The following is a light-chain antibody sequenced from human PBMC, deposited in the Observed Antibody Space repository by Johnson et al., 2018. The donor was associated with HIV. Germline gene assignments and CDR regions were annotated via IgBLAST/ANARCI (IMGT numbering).Light chain of an antibody. Sequence: QSVLTQSPSVSAAPGQKVTISCSGSSSNIGNNYVSWYQQLPGTAPKLLIYEKNKRPSGIPDRFSASKSGTSATLDITGLQPGDEADYYCGTWDSSLGAHYVFGTGTKVTVL. CDR3: GTWDSSLGAHYV. J-gene: IGLJ1*01. CDR1: SSNIGNNY. CDR2: EKN. V-gene: IGLV1-51*02.